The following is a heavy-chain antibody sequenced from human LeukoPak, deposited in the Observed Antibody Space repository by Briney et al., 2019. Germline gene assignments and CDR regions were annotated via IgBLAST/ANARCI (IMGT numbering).Heavy chain of an antibody. CDR2: IKSKTDGGTP. Sequence: GGSLRLSCAASGFTSSNAWMSWVRQAQGKGLEWVGRIKSKTDGGTPDYAAPVKGRFTISRDDSKNALYLQMNSLKTEDTAVYYCTTVSSDTIFGVVIIGGNWFDPWGQGTLVTVSS. D-gene: IGHD3-3*01. V-gene: IGHV3-15*01. CDR3: TTVSSDTIFGVVIIGGNWFDP. CDR1: GFTSSNAW. J-gene: IGHJ5*02.